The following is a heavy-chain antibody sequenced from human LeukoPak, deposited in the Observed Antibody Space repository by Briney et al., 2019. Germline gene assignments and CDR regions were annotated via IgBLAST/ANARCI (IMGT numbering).Heavy chain of an antibody. Sequence: GASVKVSCKASGYTFTSYGISWVRRAPGQGLEWMGWISAYNGNTNYAQKLQGRVTMTTDTSTSTAYMELRSLRSDDTAVYYCARDNLGSSTSYYYYGMDVWGQGTTVTVSS. J-gene: IGHJ6*02. CDR3: ARDNLGSSTSYYYYGMDV. CDR2: ISAYNGNT. D-gene: IGHD2-2*01. V-gene: IGHV1-18*01. CDR1: GYTFTSYG.